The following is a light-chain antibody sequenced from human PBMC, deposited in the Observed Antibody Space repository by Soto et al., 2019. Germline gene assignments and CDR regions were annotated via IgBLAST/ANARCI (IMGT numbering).Light chain of an antibody. V-gene: IGKV3-20*01. CDR1: QSVSSSY. CDR2: GAS. Sequence: EIVLTQSPGTLSLSPGERATLSCRASQSVSSSYLAWYQQKPGQAPRLLIYGASSRAAGIPHRFSGSGSGTDFTLTISRLEPEDFAVYYCQQYCSSSLTFGGGTKVESK. J-gene: IGKJ4*01. CDR3: QQYCSSSLT.